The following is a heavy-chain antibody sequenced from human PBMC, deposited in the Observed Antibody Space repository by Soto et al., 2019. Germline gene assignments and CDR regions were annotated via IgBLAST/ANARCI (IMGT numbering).Heavy chain of an antibody. V-gene: IGHV1-46*02. CDR3: ARGPDDSDVPRWDY. D-gene: IGHD4-17*01. Sequence: QVQLMQSGAEVRKPGASVRLSCETSGYNFNQYYIHWVRQAPGQGLEWMGIINLRGGTTEYAHKFRGSVTVTVDTSTRTAYMELRSLRSDDTAIYFCARGPDDSDVPRWDYWGQGTLVTVSS. J-gene: IGHJ4*02. CDR2: INLRGGTT. CDR1: GYNFNQYY.